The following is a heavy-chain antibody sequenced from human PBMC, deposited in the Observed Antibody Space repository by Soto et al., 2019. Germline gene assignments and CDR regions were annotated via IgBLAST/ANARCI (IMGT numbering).Heavy chain of an antibody. J-gene: IGHJ3*02. D-gene: IGHD3-3*01. Sequence: GESLKISCKGSGYSFTSYWIGWVRQMPGKGLEWMGIIYSGDSDTRYSPSFQGQVTISADKSISTAYLQWSSLKASDTAMYYCARQPYYDFWSGYHAFDIWGQGTMVTVSS. CDR3: ARQPYYDFWSGYHAFDI. CDR1: GYSFTSYW. V-gene: IGHV5-51*01. CDR2: IYSGDSDT.